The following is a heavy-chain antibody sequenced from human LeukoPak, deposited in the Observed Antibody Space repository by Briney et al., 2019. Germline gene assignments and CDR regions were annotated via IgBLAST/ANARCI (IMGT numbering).Heavy chain of an antibody. J-gene: IGHJ5*02. CDR3: ARGQYYGSGTRAHNWFDP. CDR2: IYYSGST. Sequence: PSETLSLTCTVSGGSISSSSYYWGWIRQPPGKGLEWIGSIYYSGSTYYNPSLKSRVTISVDTSKNQFSLKLSSVTAADTAVYYCARGQYYGSGTRAHNWFDPWGQGTLVTVSS. D-gene: IGHD3-10*01. V-gene: IGHV4-39*07. CDR1: GGSISSSSYY.